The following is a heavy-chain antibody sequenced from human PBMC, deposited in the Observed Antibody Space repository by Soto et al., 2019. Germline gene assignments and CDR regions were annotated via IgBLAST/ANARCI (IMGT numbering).Heavy chain of an antibody. V-gene: IGHV1-18*04. CDR1: GYTFTSYG. J-gene: IGHJ5*02. D-gene: IGHD6-6*01. CDR3: ARDQEYSTSGLYWFDL. CDR2: ISAYNGDT. Sequence: ASVKVSCKASGYTFTSYGITWVRQAPGQDLEWMGWISAYNGDTNYAQRLQGRVTMTTDTSTSTVYMELKSLKSDDTAVYYCARDQEYSTSGLYWFDLWGQGTLVTVSS.